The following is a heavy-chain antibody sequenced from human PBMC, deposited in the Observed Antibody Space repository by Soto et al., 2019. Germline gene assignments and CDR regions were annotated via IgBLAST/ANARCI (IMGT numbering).Heavy chain of an antibody. CDR3: AGTYCSGGSCLGDYFDY. J-gene: IGHJ4*02. CDR2: IYYSGST. CDR1: GGSISSSSYY. V-gene: IGHV4-39*01. D-gene: IGHD2-15*01. Sequence: QLQLQESGPGLVKPSETLSLTCTVSGGSISSSSYYWGWIRQPPGKGLEWIGSIYYSGSTYYNPSLKSRVTISVDTSKNQFSLKLSSVTAADTAVYYCAGTYCSGGSCLGDYFDYWGQGTLVTVSS.